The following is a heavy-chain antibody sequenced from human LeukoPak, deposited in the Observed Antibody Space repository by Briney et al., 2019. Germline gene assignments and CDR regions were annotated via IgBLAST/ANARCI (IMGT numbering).Heavy chain of an antibody. CDR3: AKDNSVDNNGFYFTCVDH. J-gene: IGHJ4*02. D-gene: IGHD3-22*01. V-gene: IGHV3-30*18. CDR2: ISKDGNNK. Sequence: PGGSLRLSCAASGFTFSSYGMHWVRQAPGKGLEWVSVISKDGNNKYYVDSVKGRFTISRDSSKITLYLQMNNLRAEDTAVYYCAKDNSVDNNGFYFTCVDHWGQGTLVTVSS. CDR1: GFTFSSYG.